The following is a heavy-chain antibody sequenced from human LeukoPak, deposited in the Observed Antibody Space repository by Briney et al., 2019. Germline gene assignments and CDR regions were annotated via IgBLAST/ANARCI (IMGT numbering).Heavy chain of an antibody. CDR2: INPSGGST. Sequence: GASVKVSCKASGYTFISYYIHWVRQAPGQGLEWMGIINPSGGSTSYAQEFQGRVTMTRDTSTSTVYMELSSLRSEDTAVYYCARVPGTGYYDYWGQGTLVTVSP. V-gene: IGHV1-46*01. J-gene: IGHJ4*02. D-gene: IGHD3/OR15-3a*01. CDR3: ARVPGTGYYDY. CDR1: GYTFISYY.